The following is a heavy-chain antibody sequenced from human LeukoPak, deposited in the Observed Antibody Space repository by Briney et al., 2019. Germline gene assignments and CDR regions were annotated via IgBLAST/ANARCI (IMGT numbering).Heavy chain of an antibody. CDR3: ARGRRSTGDTSLYFDS. CDR2: IWYDGGNK. CDR1: GFTFNSYG. J-gene: IGHJ4*02. D-gene: IGHD1-26*01. V-gene: IGHV3-33*01. Sequence: GGSLRLSCAASGFTFNSYGMHWVRQAPGKGLEWVAAIWYDGGNKYYADSVKGRFAISRDNSKNTLDLQMNSLRAEDTAEYYCARGRRSTGDTSLYFDSWGQGTLVTVSS.